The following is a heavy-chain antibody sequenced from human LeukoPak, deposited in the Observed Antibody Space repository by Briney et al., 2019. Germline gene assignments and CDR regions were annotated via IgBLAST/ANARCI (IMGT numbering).Heavy chain of an antibody. CDR3: ARIRVNAFDI. CDR1: NSSIISYY. Sequence: SETLSLTCTVSNSSIISYYWSWIRQPPGKGLEWIGYIYYSGTTNYNPSLRSRVTMSVDTSKNQFSLKLSSVTAADTAVYYCARIRVNAFDIWGQGTMVTVSS. V-gene: IGHV4-59*01. CDR2: IYYSGTT. D-gene: IGHD3-10*01. J-gene: IGHJ3*02.